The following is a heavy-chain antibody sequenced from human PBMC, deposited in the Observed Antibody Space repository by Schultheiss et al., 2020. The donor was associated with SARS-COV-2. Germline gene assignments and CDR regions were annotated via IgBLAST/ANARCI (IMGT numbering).Heavy chain of an antibody. D-gene: IGHD5-12*01. CDR3: ASIGYSGYDWESDY. J-gene: IGHJ4*02. V-gene: IGHV4-38-2*01. CDR1: GYSISSGYY. CDR2: IYHRGNT. Sequence: SETLSLTCAVSGYSISSGYYWGWIRQPPGKGLDWIGTIYHRGNTYYSPSLKSRVTISVDTSKNQFSLKLSSVTAADTAVYYCASIGYSGYDWESDYWGQGTLVTVSS.